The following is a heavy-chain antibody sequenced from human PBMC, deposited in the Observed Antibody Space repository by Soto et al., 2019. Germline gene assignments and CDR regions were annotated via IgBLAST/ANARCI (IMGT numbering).Heavy chain of an antibody. Sequence: QVQLVESGGGVVQPGRSLRLSCAASGFTFSSYGMHWVRQAPGKGLEWVAVIWYDGSNKYYADSVKGRFTISRDNSKNTLYLQMNSLRAEETAVYYCARGVTMVRGVILDWFDPWGQGTLVTVSS. CDR3: ARGVTMVRGVILDWFDP. CDR2: IWYDGSNK. CDR1: GFTFSSYG. V-gene: IGHV3-33*01. J-gene: IGHJ5*02. D-gene: IGHD3-10*01.